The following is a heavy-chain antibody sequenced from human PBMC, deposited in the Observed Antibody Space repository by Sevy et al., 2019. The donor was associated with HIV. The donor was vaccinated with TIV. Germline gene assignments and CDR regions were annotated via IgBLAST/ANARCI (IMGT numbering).Heavy chain of an antibody. Sequence: GESLKISCAASGFTFSSYGMHWVRQAPGKGLEWVAVIWYDGSNKHYADSVKGRFTISRDNSKNTLYLQMNSLRVEDTAVYYCAKGACSGGSCYWGGDHYYYYMDVWGKGTTVTVSS. CDR2: IWYDGSNK. D-gene: IGHD2-15*01. CDR1: GFTFSSYG. V-gene: IGHV3-33*06. J-gene: IGHJ6*03. CDR3: AKGACSGGSCYWGGDHYYYYMDV.